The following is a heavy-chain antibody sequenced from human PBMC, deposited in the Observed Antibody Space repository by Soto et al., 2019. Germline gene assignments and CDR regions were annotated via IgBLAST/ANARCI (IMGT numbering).Heavy chain of an antibody. V-gene: IGHV1-69*01. CDR3: ARSQGSSTSLEIYYYYYYGMDV. D-gene: IGHD2-2*01. CDR1: GGTFGSYA. CDR2: IIPITATA. Sequence: QVQLVQSGAEVKKPGSSVKVSCKASGGTFGSYAISWVRQAPGQGLEWMGGIIPITATANYAQKFQGRVTITADESTSTASMQLXSLRSEDTAVYYCARSQGSSTSLEIYYYYYYGMDVWGQGTTVTVSS. J-gene: IGHJ6*02.